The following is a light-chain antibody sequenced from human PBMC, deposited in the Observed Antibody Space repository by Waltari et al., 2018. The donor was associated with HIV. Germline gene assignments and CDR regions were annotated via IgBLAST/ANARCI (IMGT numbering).Light chain of an antibody. CDR2: DDD. CDR1: NSNIGSNY. CDR3: TTWDSSLSALV. V-gene: IGLV1-51*01. Sequence: QSVLTQPPSVSAAPGQTVTISCSGSNSNIGSNYVCWYRHVPGPAPKLVIYDDDQRPSGIVDRVSASKSGTSANLDITGLQTGDEADYYCTTWDSSLSALVFGGGTKLTVL. J-gene: IGLJ2*01.